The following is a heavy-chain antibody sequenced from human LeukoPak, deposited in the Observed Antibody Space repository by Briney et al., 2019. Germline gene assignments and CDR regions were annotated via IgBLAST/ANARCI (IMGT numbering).Heavy chain of an antibody. CDR2: MNPNSGNT. CDR3: ARGPSPAFTIFGAVTRYYGMDV. CDR1: GYTFTSYD. J-gene: IGHJ6*02. D-gene: IGHD3-3*01. Sequence: ASVKVSCKASGYTFTSYDINWVRQATGQGLEWMGWMNPNSGNTGYAQKFQGRVTMTRNTSISTAYMELSSLRSEDTAVYYCARGPSPAFTIFGAVTRYYGMDVWGQGTTVTVSS. V-gene: IGHV1-8*01.